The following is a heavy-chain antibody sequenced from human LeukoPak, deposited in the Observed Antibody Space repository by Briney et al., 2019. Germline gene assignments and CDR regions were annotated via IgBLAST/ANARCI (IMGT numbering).Heavy chain of an antibody. CDR1: GFTFSSYA. D-gene: IGHD3-10*01. V-gene: IGHV3-30*07. Sequence: GGSLTLSCAASGFTFSSYAMHWVRQAPGKGLEWVAVIWSDGSNKYYADSVKGRFTISRDNSKKTLYLQMNSLRVEDTAVYYCVRASGSFDYWGQGTLVTVSS. J-gene: IGHJ4*02. CDR2: IWSDGSNK. CDR3: VRASGSFDY.